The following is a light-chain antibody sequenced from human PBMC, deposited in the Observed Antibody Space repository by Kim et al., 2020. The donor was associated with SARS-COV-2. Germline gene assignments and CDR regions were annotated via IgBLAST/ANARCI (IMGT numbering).Light chain of an antibody. V-gene: IGLV2-23*02. J-gene: IGLJ1*01. CDR3: CSYAGSSTFYV. CDR2: EVS. CDR1: SSDVGSYNL. Sequence: ITSYCTGTSSDVGSYNLVSWYQQHPGKAPKLMIYEVSKRPSGVSNRVSGSKSGNTASLTISGLQAEDEADYYCCSYAGSSTFYVFGTGTKVTVL.